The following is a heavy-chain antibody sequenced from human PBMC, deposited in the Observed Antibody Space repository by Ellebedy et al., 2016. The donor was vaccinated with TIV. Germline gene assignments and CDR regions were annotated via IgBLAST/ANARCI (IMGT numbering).Heavy chain of an antibody. CDR1: GGTFSNYA. CDR3: AMNYYDSSGFAHY. V-gene: IGHV1-46*04. Sequence: AASVKVSCKASGGTFSNYAFNWVRQAPGQGLEWMGIINPSGGSTSYAQKLQGRVTMTRDTSTSTVYMELSSLRSEDTAVYYCAMNYYDSSGFAHYWGQGTLVTVSS. J-gene: IGHJ4*02. CDR2: INPSGGST. D-gene: IGHD3-22*01.